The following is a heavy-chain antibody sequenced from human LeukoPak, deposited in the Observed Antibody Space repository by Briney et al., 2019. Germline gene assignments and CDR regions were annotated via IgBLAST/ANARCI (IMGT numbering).Heavy chain of an antibody. CDR1: GYSFTTYW. CDR2: IYPDDSDT. Sequence: GESLKISCKGSGYSFTTYWIGWVRQMPGKGLEWMGIIYPDDSDTRYSPSFQGKVTISADKSISTAYLQWSSLEASDTAIYYCARHILAAAGTEPFDYWGQGTLVTVSS. J-gene: IGHJ4*02. CDR3: ARHILAAAGTEPFDY. D-gene: IGHD6-13*01. V-gene: IGHV5-51*01.